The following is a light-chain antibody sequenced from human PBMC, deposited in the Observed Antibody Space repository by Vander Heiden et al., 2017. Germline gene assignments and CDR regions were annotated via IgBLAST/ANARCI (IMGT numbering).Light chain of an antibody. J-gene: IGKJ1*01. Sequence: IQMTHSPSSLSASVGDRVTITCRASQSISSYLNWYQQKPGKAPKLLIYAASSLQSGVPSRFSGSGSGTDFTLTISRLQPEDFATYYCQQCDSTPWTFGQGTKVEIK. CDR3: QQCDSTPWT. V-gene: IGKV1-39*01. CDR2: AAS. CDR1: QSISSY.